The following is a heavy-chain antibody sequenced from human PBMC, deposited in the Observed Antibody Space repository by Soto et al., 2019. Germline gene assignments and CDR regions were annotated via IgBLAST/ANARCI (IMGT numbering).Heavy chain of an antibody. V-gene: IGHV3-48*02. CDR1: GFTFSSYS. Sequence: EVQLVESGGGFVQRGGSLRLSCAASGFTFSSYSINWVRQAPGKGLQWLSYISFDSSTIYYADSVKGRFTISRDNAKNSLYLQMNSLRDEDTAVYYCARDGTDYSSTWYDSWGQGTLVTVSS. D-gene: IGHD6-13*01. J-gene: IGHJ5*01. CDR3: ARDGTDYSSTWYDS. CDR2: ISFDSSTI.